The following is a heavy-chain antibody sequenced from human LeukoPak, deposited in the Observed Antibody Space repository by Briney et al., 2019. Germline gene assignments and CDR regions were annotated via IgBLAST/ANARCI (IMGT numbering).Heavy chain of an antibody. Sequence: PGGSLRLSCAASGFTVSSNYMSWARQAPGKGLEWVSVIYSGGSTYYADPVKGRFTISRDNSKNTLYLQMNSLRAEDTAVYYCARDTGIAVAGSNYWGQGTLVTVSS. CDR2: IYSGGST. V-gene: IGHV3-53*01. J-gene: IGHJ4*02. CDR1: GFTVSSNY. CDR3: ARDTGIAVAGSNY. D-gene: IGHD6-19*01.